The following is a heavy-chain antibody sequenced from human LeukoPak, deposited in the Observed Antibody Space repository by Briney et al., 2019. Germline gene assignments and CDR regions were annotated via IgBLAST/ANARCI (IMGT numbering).Heavy chain of an antibody. D-gene: IGHD4-17*01. CDR1: GYTFTSYY. J-gene: IGHJ4*02. Sequence: GASVKVSCKASGYTFTSYYMHWVRQAPGQGLEWMGIINPSGGSTSYAQEFQGRVTMTRDMSTSTVYMELSSLRSEDTAVYYCARARRATVYLDYWGQGTLVTVSS. V-gene: IGHV1-46*01. CDR2: INPSGGST. CDR3: ARARRATVYLDY.